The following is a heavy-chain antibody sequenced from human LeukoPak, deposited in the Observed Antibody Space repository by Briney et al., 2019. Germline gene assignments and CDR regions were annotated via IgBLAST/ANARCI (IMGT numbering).Heavy chain of an antibody. CDR2: IYYGGSTYYNT. J-gene: IGHJ4*02. CDR3: ARDRDGYGYFDY. V-gene: IGHV4-31*03. CDR1: GDSISSGGYY. Sequence: SQTLSLTCTVSGDSISSGGYYWSWIRQHPGKGLEWIGYIYYGGSTYYNTYYNPSLKTRIIISVDTSKNQFSLKVNSLTAADTVVYYCARDRDGYGYFDYWGQGTLVTVSS. D-gene: IGHD5-24*01.